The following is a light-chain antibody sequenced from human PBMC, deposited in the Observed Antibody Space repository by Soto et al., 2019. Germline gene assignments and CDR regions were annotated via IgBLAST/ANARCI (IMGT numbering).Light chain of an antibody. CDR1: SSNIGSNT. CDR2: SNN. CDR3: AAWDDSLNGYV. J-gene: IGLJ1*01. V-gene: IGLV1-44*01. Sequence: QSVLTQPPSASGTPGQRVTISCSGSSSNIGSNTVNWYQQLPGTAPKLLIYSNNQRPSGVPDRFSGSKSVTSASLAISGLQSEDEADYYCAAWDDSLNGYVLGTGTKLTVL.